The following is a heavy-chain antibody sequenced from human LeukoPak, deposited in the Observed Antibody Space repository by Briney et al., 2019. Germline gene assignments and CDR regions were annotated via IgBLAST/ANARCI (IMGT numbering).Heavy chain of an antibody. D-gene: IGHD2-8*01. CDR2: ISGGGVST. CDR3: AKWARYCTNGVCYYFDY. CDR1: GFTFSSFP. V-gene: IGHV3-23*01. J-gene: IGHJ4*02. Sequence: QPGGSLRLSCAASGFTFSSFPMSRVRQAPGKGLEWVSVISGGGVSTYYADSVKGRFTISRDNSKNTLYLQMNSLRAEDTAVYYCAKWARYCTNGVCYYFDYWGQGTLVTVSS.